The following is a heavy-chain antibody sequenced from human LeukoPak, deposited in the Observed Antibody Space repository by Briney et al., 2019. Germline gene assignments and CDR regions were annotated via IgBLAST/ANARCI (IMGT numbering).Heavy chain of an antibody. CDR2: IYYSGST. V-gene: IGHV4-59*08. CDR1: GGSISSYY. Sequence: SETLSLTCTVSGGSISSYYWSWIRQPPGKGLEWIGYIYYSGSTNYNPSLKSRVTISVDTSKNQFSLKLSSVTAADTAVYYCARGYYYHTWGQGTLVTVPS. D-gene: IGHD3-22*01. J-gene: IGHJ4*02. CDR3: ARGYYYHT.